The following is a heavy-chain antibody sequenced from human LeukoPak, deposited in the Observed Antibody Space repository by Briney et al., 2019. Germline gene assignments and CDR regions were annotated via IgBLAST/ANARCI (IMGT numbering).Heavy chain of an antibody. CDR2: INHSGST. V-gene: IGHV4-34*01. CDR3: ARGPRKGLGVVIYGRNSYYFDY. Sequence: SETLSLTCAVYGGSFSGYYWSWIRQPPGKGLEWIGEINHSGSTNYNPSLKSRVTISVDTSKNQFSLKLSSVTAADTAVYYCARGPRKGLGVVIYGRNSYYFDYWGQGTLVTVSS. CDR1: GGSFSGYY. D-gene: IGHD3-3*01. J-gene: IGHJ4*02.